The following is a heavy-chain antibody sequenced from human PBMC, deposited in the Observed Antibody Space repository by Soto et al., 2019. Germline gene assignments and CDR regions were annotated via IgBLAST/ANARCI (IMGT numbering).Heavy chain of an antibody. Sequence: EVQLLESGGGLVQPGGSLRLSCAASGFTFSSYAMSWVRQAPGKGLEWVSAISGSGGSTYYADSVKGRFTISRDNSKNTLYLQMNSLRAEDTAVYYCAKQGGVIVVASPAFDIWGQGTMVTVSS. J-gene: IGHJ3*02. CDR2: ISGSGGST. D-gene: IGHD3-22*01. V-gene: IGHV3-23*01. CDR1: GFTFSSYA. CDR3: AKQGGVIVVASPAFDI.